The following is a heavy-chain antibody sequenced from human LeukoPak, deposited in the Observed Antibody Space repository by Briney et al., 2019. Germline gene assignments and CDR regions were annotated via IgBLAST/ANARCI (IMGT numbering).Heavy chain of an antibody. CDR1: GGSFSGYY. Sequence: PSETLSLTCAVYGGSFSGYYWSWIRQPPGKGLEWIGEINHSGSTNYNPSLKSRVTISVDTSKNQFSPKLSSVTAADTAVYYCASRRWLSSWFDPWGQGTLVTVSS. CDR3: ASRRWLSSWFDP. CDR2: INHSGST. D-gene: IGHD5-24*01. V-gene: IGHV4-34*01. J-gene: IGHJ5*02.